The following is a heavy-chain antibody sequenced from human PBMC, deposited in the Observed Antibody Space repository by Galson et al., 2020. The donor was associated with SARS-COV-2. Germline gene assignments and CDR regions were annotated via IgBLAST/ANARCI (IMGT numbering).Heavy chain of an antibody. CDR2: IGIGGGST. CDR1: GFTFSSYA. CDR3: ATDDTNYEYGDYYYYYMHV. J-gene: IGHJ6*03. D-gene: IGHD2-8*01. V-gene: IGHV3-23*01. Sequence: GESLKISCAASGFTFSSYAMGWVRQAPGKGLEWVSGIGIGGGSTYSAGSVKGRFTISRDNSKNTLYLQMNSLRVEDTAIYYCATDDTNYEYGDYYYYYMHVWGKGTTVTVSS.